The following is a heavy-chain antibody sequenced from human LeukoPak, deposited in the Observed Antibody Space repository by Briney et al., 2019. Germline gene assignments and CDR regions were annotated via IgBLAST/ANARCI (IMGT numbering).Heavy chain of an antibody. CDR2: ISSSGDSL. Sequence: PGGSLRLSCAASGFTFSDYYMTWIRQAPGKGLEWISFISSSGDSLYYADSVKGRFTISRDNAKNLLYLQMNSLRAEDTAVYHCARGSREPDYWGQGTLVTVSS. CDR1: GFTFSDYY. CDR3: ARGSREPDY. D-gene: IGHD1-26*01. J-gene: IGHJ4*02. V-gene: IGHV3-11*01.